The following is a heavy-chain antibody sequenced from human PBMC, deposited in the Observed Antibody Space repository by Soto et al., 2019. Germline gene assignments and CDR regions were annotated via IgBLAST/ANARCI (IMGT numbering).Heavy chain of an antibody. CDR1: GGSVSSGGYY. Sequence: PSETLSLTCTVSGGSVSSGGYYWNWIRQPPGKGLEWIGCIYYSGSTYYSPSLKSRVTISLDRSKNQFSLKLSSVTAADTAVYYCARVPGPWGQGTLVTVSS. V-gene: IGHV4-39*07. J-gene: IGHJ5*02. CDR3: ARVPGP. CDR2: IYYSGST.